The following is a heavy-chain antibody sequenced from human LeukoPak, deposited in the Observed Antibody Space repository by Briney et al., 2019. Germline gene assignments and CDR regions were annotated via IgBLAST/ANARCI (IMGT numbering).Heavy chain of an antibody. D-gene: IGHD6-19*01. CDR1: GFTLSSNE. V-gene: IGHV3-48*03. J-gene: IGHJ3*02. CDR3: ASGVHYSSGWIDI. CDR2: ISSSGGTI. Sequence: LSGGSLRLSCAASGFTLSSNEMNWVRQAPGKGLEWLSYISSSGGTIHYVDSVKGRFTISRDNAKNSLFLQMDSLRAEDTAVYYCASGVHYSSGWIDIWGLGTMVTVSS.